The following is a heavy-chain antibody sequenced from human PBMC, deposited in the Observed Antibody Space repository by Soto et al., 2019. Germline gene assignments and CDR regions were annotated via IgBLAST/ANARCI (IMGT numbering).Heavy chain of an antibody. CDR2: ISGSGGST. V-gene: IGHV3-23*01. CDR1: GFTFSSYA. CDR3: AKPPPDIVVVPAAILHDY. J-gene: IGHJ4*02. Sequence: GGSLRLSCAASGFTFSSYAMSWVRQAPGKGLEWVSAISGSGGSTYYADSVKGRFTISRDNSKNTLYLQMNSLRAEDTAVYYCAKPPPDIVVVPAAILHDYWGQGTLVTVSS. D-gene: IGHD2-2*01.